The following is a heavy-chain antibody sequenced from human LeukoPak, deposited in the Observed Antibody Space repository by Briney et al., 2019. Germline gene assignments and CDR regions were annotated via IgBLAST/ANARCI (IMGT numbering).Heavy chain of an antibody. CDR2: ISGSGGST. CDR1: GFTFSSYA. J-gene: IGHJ6*02. CDR3: AKRRRSSGSYYLYDMDV. V-gene: IGHV3-23*01. D-gene: IGHD1-26*01. Sequence: PGGSLRLSCAASGFTFSSYAMIWVRQAPGKGLEWVSTISGSGGSTYYADSVKGRFTISRDNSKNTLHLQMNSLRVEDTAVYYCAKRRRSSGSYYLYDMDVWGQGTTVTVSS.